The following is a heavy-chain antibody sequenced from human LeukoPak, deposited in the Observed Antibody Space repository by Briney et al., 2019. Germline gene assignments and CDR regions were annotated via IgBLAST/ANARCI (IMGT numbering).Heavy chain of an antibody. CDR1: GIPFSSYG. J-gene: IGHJ6*02. CDR2: IYSGGST. CDR3: AREIPYYYYGMDV. V-gene: IGHV3-66*01. Sequence: GRSLRLSCAASGIPFSSYGMHWVRQAPGKGLEWVSVIYSGGSTYYADSVKGRFTISRDNSKNTLYLQMNSLRAEDTAVYYCAREIPYYYYGMDVWGQGTTVTVSS.